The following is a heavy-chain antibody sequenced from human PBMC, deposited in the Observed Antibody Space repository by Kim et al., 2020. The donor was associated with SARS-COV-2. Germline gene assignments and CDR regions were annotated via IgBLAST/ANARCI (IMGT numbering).Heavy chain of an antibody. D-gene: IGHD1-1*01. CDR3: ARRMWNGAFDY. CDR1: DASITSQNW. CDR2: IYRSERT. V-gene: IGHV4-4*02. Sequence: SETLSLTCVVSDASITSQNWWTWVRQSPGKGLEWIGEIYRSERTNYNPSLESRVTISLDKSNSQFSLRLTSVTAADTAVYYCARRMWNGAFDYWGQGILVSVSS. J-gene: IGHJ4*02.